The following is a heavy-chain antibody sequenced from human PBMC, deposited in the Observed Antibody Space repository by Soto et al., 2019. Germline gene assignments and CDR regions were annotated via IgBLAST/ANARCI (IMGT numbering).Heavy chain of an antibody. Sequence: QVQLVQSGAEEKKPGASVKVSCKASGYTFTSYAMHWVRQAPGQRLEWMGWINAGNGNTKYSQKFQGRDTITRETAASTAYMELSSLRSEDTAVYYCASWYSGYDWTYYYGMDVWGQGTTVTVSS. CDR1: GYTFTSYA. CDR2: INAGNGNT. D-gene: IGHD5-12*01. CDR3: ASWYSGYDWTYYYGMDV. J-gene: IGHJ6*02. V-gene: IGHV1-3*05.